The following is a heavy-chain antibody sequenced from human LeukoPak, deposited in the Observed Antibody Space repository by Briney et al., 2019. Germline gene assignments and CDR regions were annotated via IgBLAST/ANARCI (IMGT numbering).Heavy chain of an antibody. CDR2: VTGDATST. D-gene: IGHD6-13*01. V-gene: IGHV3-74*01. CDR1: GFTFSDYW. J-gene: IGHJ4*02. Sequence: PGGSLRLSCAASGFTFSDYWMHWVRQVPGKGPLWVSHVTGDATSTSYVESVKDRYTISRDNAKNTLYFQMNSLRAEDTAVDYCARGAGGFDSWGQGILVTVSS. CDR3: ARGAGGFDS.